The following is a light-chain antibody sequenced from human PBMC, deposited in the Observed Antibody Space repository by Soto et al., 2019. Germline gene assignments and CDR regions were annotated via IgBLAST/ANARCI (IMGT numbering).Light chain of an antibody. CDR2: ATS. V-gene: IGKV3-15*01. CDR1: RSIGDN. CDR3: QQYNFWPGLT. Sequence: TVMTQSPATLSVSPGETATLSCTASRSIGDNLAWYQVKPGQAPRLLISATSTRATGIPDRFRGSGSGTYFTLTIIILQSEDSAVYYCQQYNFWPGLTFGGGTRVEIK. J-gene: IGKJ4*01.